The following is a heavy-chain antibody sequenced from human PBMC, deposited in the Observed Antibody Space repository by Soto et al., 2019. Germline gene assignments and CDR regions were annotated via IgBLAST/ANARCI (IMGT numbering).Heavy chain of an antibody. D-gene: IGHD6-19*01. Sequence: ASVKVSCKASGYTFTNYGIHWVRQAPGQRLEWMGLINSGSGNTKYSQKLQGRVTINRDTSASTAYMELSSLRSEDTAVYYCARSGYSSGWYHWYFDFWGRGTLVTVSS. V-gene: IGHV1-3*01. CDR3: ARSGYSSGWYHWYFDF. J-gene: IGHJ2*01. CDR1: GYTFTNYG. CDR2: INSGSGNT.